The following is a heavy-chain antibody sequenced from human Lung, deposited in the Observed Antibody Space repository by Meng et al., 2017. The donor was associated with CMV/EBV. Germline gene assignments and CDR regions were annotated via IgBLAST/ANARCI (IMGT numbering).Heavy chain of an antibody. CDR1: GGSFSGSY. Sequence: SQXXSLTCAVYGGSFSGSYWHWIRQPPGMSLEWIGEIDDTGRTKYSPSLNSRVTMFLDTSKKQFSLKLSSVTAADTAVYYCARLTGTVYVHWFDSWGQGTLVTVSS. D-gene: IGHD1-7*01. V-gene: IGHV4-34*01. CDR2: IDDTGRT. CDR3: ARLTGTVYVHWFDS. J-gene: IGHJ5*01.